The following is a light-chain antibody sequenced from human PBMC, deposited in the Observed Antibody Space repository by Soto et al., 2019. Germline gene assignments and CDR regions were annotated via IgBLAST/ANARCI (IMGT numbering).Light chain of an antibody. CDR2: GAS. CDR1: QSVSSNY. J-gene: IGKJ1*01. Sequence: EIVLTQSPGTLSLSPGERATLSCRASQSVSSNYITWYQQKPGQAPRRLIFGASSRATGIPDRFSGSGSGTDFTLTISRLEPEDFAVYYCQQYGSLPSTFGQGTKVDIK. V-gene: IGKV3-20*01. CDR3: QQYGSLPST.